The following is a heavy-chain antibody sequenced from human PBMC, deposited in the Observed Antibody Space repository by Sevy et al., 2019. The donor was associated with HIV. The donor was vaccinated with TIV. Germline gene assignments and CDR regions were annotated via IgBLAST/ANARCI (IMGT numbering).Heavy chain of an antibody. CDR3: ARQAGSTDWFHLDY. CDR1: GFTFRNYA. D-gene: IGHD3-9*01. Sequence: GGSLRLSCAASGFTFRNYAMYWVRQAPGKGLEWVAVIWYDGKNIYYADSVKGRFTISRDKSHNTLYLQMNTLRVEDTAVYYCARQAGSTDWFHLDYWGQGTLVTVSS. CDR2: IWYDGKNI. J-gene: IGHJ4*02. V-gene: IGHV3-33*01.